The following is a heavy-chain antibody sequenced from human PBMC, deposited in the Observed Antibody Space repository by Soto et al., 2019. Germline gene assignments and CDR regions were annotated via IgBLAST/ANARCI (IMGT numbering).Heavy chain of an antibody. CDR3: ARLDTGYYYGMDL. CDR2: IKQDGSEK. D-gene: IGHD5-18*01. V-gene: IGHV3-7*03. Sequence: GGSLRLSCAASGFTFSSYWMSWVRQAPGKGLEWVANIKQDGSEKYYVDSVKGRFTISRDNAENSLYLQMNSLRAEDTAVYYCARLDTGYYYGMDLWGQGTTVTVSS. J-gene: IGHJ6*02. CDR1: GFTFSSYW.